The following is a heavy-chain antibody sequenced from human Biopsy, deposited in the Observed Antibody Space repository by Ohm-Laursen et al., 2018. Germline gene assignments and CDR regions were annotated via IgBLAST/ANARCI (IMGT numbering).Heavy chain of an antibody. D-gene: IGHD3-9*01. CDR2: VNPNSGNA. Sequence: ASVKVSCKASGYAFAGYYLHWVRQAPGHGLEWMGWVNPNSGNANYAQSFQGRLTVTRDTSITTAYMELTSLTSDDTAIYYCARVPAYPSIDGYYGLDLWGQGTTVIVSS. J-gene: IGHJ6*02. CDR3: ARVPAYPSIDGYYGLDL. CDR1: GYAFAGYY. V-gene: IGHV1-2*02.